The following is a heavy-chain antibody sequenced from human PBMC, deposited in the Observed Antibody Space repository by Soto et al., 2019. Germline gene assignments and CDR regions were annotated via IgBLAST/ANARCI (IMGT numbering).Heavy chain of an antibody. CDR3: ASGAAMAYGMDV. J-gene: IGHJ6*02. CDR1: GFTFSDYY. D-gene: IGHD5-18*01. Sequence: QVQLVESGGGLVKPGGSLRLSCAASGFTFSDYYMSWIRQAPGNGLGWVSYISSSVSTIFYADSVKGRFTISRDNAKNSLYLQMNSLRAEDTAVYYCASGAAMAYGMDVWGQGTTVTVSS. CDR2: ISSSVSTI. V-gene: IGHV3-11*01.